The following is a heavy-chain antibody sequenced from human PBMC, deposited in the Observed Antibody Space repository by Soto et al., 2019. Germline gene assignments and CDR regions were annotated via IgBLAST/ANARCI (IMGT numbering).Heavy chain of an antibody. V-gene: IGHV4-30-4*01. CDR2: IYYSGST. D-gene: IGHD3-10*01. CDR1: GGSISSGDYY. CDR3: ARLNFRRGLDY. Sequence: PSETLSLTCTVSGGSISSGDYYWSWIRQPPGKGLEWIGYIYYSGSTYYNPSLKSRVTISVDTSKNQFSLKLSSVTAADTAVYYCARLNFRRGLDYWGQGTLVTVSS. J-gene: IGHJ4*02.